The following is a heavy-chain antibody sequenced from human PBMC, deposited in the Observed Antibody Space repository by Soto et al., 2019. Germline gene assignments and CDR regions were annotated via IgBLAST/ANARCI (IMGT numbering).Heavy chain of an antibody. V-gene: IGHV4-31*03. D-gene: IGHD6-6*01. CDR3: ARYSFEYSSSRIDY. CDR2: IYYSGST. J-gene: IGHJ4*02. Sequence: KPSETLSLTCTVSGGSISSGGYYWSWIRQHPGKGLEWIGYIYYSGSTYYNPSLKSRVTISVDTSKNQFSLKLSSVTAADTAVYYCARYSFEYSSSRIDYWGQGTLVTVSS. CDR1: GGSISSGGYY.